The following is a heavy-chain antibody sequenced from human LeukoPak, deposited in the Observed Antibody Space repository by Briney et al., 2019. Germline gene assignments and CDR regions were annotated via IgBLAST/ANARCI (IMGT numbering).Heavy chain of an antibody. D-gene: IGHD2-15*01. V-gene: IGHV3-23*01. CDR1: GFTFCSHG. Sequence: GTLRLSCAASGFTFCSHGMNWVRQAPGKGLEWVSGISPSGGITYYTDSVKGRFTISRDNSKNTLYLQMNSLRAEDTAVYYCAKEGPGGYCSGGSCYYYYMDVWGKGTTVTVSS. CDR2: ISPSGGIT. J-gene: IGHJ6*03. CDR3: AKEGPGGYCSGGSCYYYYMDV.